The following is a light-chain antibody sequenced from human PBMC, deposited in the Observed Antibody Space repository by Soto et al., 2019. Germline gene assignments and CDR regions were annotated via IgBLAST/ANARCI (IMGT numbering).Light chain of an antibody. J-gene: IGLJ2*01. CDR3: ETWDSNTRV. V-gene: IGLV4-60*02. CDR2: LEGSGSY. Sequence: QPVLTHSSSASASLGSSVKLTCTLSSGHSSYIIAWHHQQPGKAPRYLMKLEGSGSYNKGSGVPDRFSGSSSGADRYLTISNLQFEDEANYYCETWDSNTRVFGGGTKLTVL. CDR1: SGHSSYI.